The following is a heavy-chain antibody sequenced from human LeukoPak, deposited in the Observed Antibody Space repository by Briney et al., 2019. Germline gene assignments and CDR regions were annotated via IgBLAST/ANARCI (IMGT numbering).Heavy chain of an antibody. Sequence: GGSLRLSCAASGFTFSSYAMHWVRQAPGKGLEWVSVIYSGGSTYYADSVKGRFTISRDNSKNTLYLQMNSLRAEDTAVYYCARDPGTTVDYWGQGTLVTVSS. CDR3: ARDPGTTVDY. CDR1: GFTFSSYA. J-gene: IGHJ4*02. D-gene: IGHD1-7*01. CDR2: IYSGGST. V-gene: IGHV3-66*01.